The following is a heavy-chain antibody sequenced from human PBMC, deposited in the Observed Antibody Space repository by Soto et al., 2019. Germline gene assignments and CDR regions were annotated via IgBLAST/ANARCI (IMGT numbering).Heavy chain of an antibody. CDR2: IRSKANSYAT. J-gene: IGHJ6*02. CDR1: GFTFSGSA. CDR3: TTTLDYSYGMDV. V-gene: IGHV3-73*01. Sequence: LRLSCAASGFTFSGSAMHWVRQASGKGLEWVGRIRSKANSYATAYAASVKGRFTISRDDSKNTAYLQMNSLKTEDTAVYYCTTTLDYSYGMDVWGQGTTVTVYS.